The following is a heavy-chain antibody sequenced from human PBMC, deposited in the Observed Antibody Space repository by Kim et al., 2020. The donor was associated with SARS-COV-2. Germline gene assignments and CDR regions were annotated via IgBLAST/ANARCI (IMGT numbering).Heavy chain of an antibody. CDR3: AREGSSGFSLGYSSGWNPNWFDP. CDR1: GYTFTSYD. D-gene: IGHD6-19*01. CDR2: MNPNSGNT. Sequence: ASVKVSCKASGYTFTSYDINWVRQATGQGLEWMGWMNPNSGNTGYAQKFQGRVTMTRNTSISTAYMELSSLRSEDTAVYYCAREGSSGFSLGYSSGWNPNWFDPWGQGTLVTVSS. V-gene: IGHV1-8*01. J-gene: IGHJ5*02.